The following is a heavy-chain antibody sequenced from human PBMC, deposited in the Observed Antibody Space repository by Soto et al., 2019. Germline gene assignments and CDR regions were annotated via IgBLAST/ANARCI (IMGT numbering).Heavy chain of an antibody. J-gene: IGHJ3*02. CDR1: GFTFSSYS. V-gene: IGHV3-48*01. CDR2: ISSSSSTI. D-gene: IGHD4-17*01. CDR3: ATTYGDDDAFDI. Sequence: GGSLRLSCAASGFTFSSYSMNWVRQAPGKGLEWVSYISSSSSTIYYADSVKGRFTISRDNAKNSLYLQMNSLRAEDTAVYYCATTYGDDDAFDIWGQGTMVTVSS.